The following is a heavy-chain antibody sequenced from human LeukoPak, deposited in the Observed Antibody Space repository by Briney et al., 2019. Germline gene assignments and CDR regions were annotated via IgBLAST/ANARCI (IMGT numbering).Heavy chain of an antibody. Sequence: GGSLRLSCAASGFTFSSYAVTWVRQAPGKGLEWVSGITGSGDTTFYAASVKGRFTISRDNSKNTLYLQMRSLRAEDTAVYYCVKDYSTIPAAANPLFDYWGQGALVTVSS. CDR3: VKDYSTIPAAANPLFDY. CDR1: GFTFSSYA. CDR2: ITGSGDTT. J-gene: IGHJ4*02. D-gene: IGHD6-13*01. V-gene: IGHV3-23*01.